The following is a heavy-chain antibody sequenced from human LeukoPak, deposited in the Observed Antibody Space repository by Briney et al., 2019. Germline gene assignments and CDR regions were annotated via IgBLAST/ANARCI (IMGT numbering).Heavy chain of an antibody. CDR1: GFTFSSYA. V-gene: IGHV3-23*01. CDR3: AKRPPYSGYEAHFDY. CDR2: ISGSGGST. D-gene: IGHD5-12*01. J-gene: IGHJ4*02. Sequence: PGGPLRLSCAASGFTFSSYAMSWVRQAPGKGLEWTSAISGSGGSTYYADSVKGRFTISRDNSKNTLYLQMNSLRAEDTAVYYCAKRPPYSGYEAHFDYWGRGTLVTVSS.